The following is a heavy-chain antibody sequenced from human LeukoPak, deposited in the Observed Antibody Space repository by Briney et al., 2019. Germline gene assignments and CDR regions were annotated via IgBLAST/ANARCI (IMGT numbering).Heavy chain of an antibody. Sequence: PSGTLSLTCGVSGDSISSSYWWSWIRQPPGKGLEWIGEINHSGTTNYNPSLKSRVTISVDTSKNQFSVNLNSVTAADTAVYYCARGYCTSTSCYPPDAFDIWGQGTMVTVSS. J-gene: IGHJ3*02. CDR2: INHSGTT. V-gene: IGHV4-4*02. D-gene: IGHD2-2*01. CDR1: GDSISSSYW. CDR3: ARGYCTSTSCYPPDAFDI.